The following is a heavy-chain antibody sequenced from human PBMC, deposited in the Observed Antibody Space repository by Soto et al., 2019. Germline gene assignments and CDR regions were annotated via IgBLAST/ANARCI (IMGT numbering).Heavy chain of an antibody. V-gene: IGHV4-59*01. CDR2: IYYSGST. J-gene: IGHJ5*02. Sequence: SETLSLTCTVSGGSISRYYWSWIRQPPGKGLEWIGYIYYSGSTNYNPSLKSRVTISVDTSKNQFSLKLSSVTAADTAVYYCARVWYNWFDPWGQGTLVTVSS. CDR1: GGSISRYY. D-gene: IGHD3-16*01. CDR3: ARVWYNWFDP.